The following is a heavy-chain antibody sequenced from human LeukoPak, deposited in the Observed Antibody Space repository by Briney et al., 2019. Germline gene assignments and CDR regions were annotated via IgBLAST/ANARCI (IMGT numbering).Heavy chain of an antibody. J-gene: IGHJ6*03. Sequence: GGSLRLSCAASGFTFSNAWMSWVRQAPGKGLEWVGRIKSKTDGGTTDYAAPVKGRFIISRDDSKNTLYLQMNSLKTEDTAVYYCTAGIAARPYYYYYYMDVWGKGTTVTVSS. CDR1: GFTFSNAW. D-gene: IGHD6-6*01. CDR3: TAGIAARPYYYYYYMDV. V-gene: IGHV3-15*01. CDR2: IKSKTDGGTT.